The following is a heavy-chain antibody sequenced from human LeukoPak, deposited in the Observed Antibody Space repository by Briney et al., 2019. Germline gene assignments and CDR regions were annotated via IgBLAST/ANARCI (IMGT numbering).Heavy chain of an antibody. Sequence: ASVKVSCKASGYTFTSYDINWVRQATGQGLEWIGWMNPNSGNTGYAQKFQGRVTMTRNTSISTAYMELSSLRSEDTAVYYCARRAARPPSYYYYMDVWGKGTTVTVSS. D-gene: IGHD6-6*01. V-gene: IGHV1-8*01. CDR2: MNPNSGNT. J-gene: IGHJ6*03. CDR3: ARRAARPPSYYYYMDV. CDR1: GYTFTSYD.